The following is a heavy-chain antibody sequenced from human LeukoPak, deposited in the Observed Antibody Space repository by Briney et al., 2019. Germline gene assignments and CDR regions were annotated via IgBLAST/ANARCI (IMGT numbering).Heavy chain of an antibody. CDR2: IRSKANSYAT. D-gene: IGHD5-18*01. J-gene: IGHJ4*02. Sequence: GGSLRLSCAASGFTFSGSAMHWVRQASGKGLEWVGRIRSKANSYATAYAASVKGRFTISRDDSKNTAYLQMNSLKTEDTAVYSCTSQGYSYGFYWGQGTLVTVSS. CDR3: TSQGYSYGFY. V-gene: IGHV3-73*01. CDR1: GFTFSGSA.